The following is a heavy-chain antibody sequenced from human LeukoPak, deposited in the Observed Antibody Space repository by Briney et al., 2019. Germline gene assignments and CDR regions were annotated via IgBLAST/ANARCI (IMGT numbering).Heavy chain of an antibody. D-gene: IGHD5-24*01. CDR1: GFTFSSYS. J-gene: IGHJ3*02. CDR2: ISTSSIYI. V-gene: IGHV3-21*01. CDR3: ARGRDGYTLIDAFDI. Sequence: PGGSLRLSCVASGFTFSSYSMNWVRQAPGKGLEWVSYISTSSIYIYYANSLKGRFTISRDNAKNSLYLQMNSLRVEDTAVYYCARGRDGYTLIDAFDIWGQGTMVTVSS.